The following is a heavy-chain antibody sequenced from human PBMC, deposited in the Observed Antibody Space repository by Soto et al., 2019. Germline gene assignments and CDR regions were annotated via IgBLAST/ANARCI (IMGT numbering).Heavy chain of an antibody. V-gene: IGHV3-48*01. CDR3: GGEVGFQLIY. CDR1: GFTFSTHS. D-gene: IGHD2-2*01. CDR2: ITSSSVTM. J-gene: IGHJ4*02. Sequence: EVQLVESGGGLVQPGGSLRLSCAASGFTFSTHSMNWVRQAPGKGLEWISYITSSSVTMYADSVKGRFTISRDNAKNSLYLKMNSLSAEYTAVYFCGGEVGFQLIYWGQGTLVTVSS.